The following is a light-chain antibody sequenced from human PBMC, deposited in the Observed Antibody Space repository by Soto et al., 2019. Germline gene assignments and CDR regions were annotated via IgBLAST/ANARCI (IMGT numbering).Light chain of an antibody. CDR3: QQFYSTPII. J-gene: IGKJ4*01. CDR2: WAS. Sequence: DIVMTQTPDSLAVSLGERATINCKSSQSVLYNAKNYLAWYQQKPGQPPKVVMYWASTREFGVPDRFSGSGSGTDFTLTISSLQAEDVAVYYCQQFYSTPIIFGGGTKVEIK. CDR1: QSVLYNAKNY. V-gene: IGKV4-1*01.